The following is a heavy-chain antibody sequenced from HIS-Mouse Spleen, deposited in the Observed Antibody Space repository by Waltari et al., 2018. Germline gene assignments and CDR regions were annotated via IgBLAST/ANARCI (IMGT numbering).Heavy chain of an antibody. D-gene: IGHD3-3*01. CDR2: VAANNVNT. Sequence: QVQLVQSGAEVKKPGASVKVSCKASGYTFTSYGISWVRQAPGQGLEWMDWVAANNVNTSYAKTLQGRVPMTTVTSTSPAYMTLRSLRSDDTAVYYCARAPKVLRFLEWLDYWGQGTLVTVSS. CDR1: GYTFTSYG. J-gene: IGHJ4*02. V-gene: IGHV1-18*01. CDR3: ARAPKVLRFLEWLDY.